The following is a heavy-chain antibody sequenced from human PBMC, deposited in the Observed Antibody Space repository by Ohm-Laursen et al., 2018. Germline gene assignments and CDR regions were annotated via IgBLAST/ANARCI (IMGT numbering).Heavy chain of an antibody. J-gene: IGHJ6*02. CDR2: INGDGRTT. V-gene: IGHV3-74*01. D-gene: IGHD3-10*01. CDR1: GFTFSSGW. Sequence: SLRLSCSASGFTFSSGWMHWVRQAPGKGLFWVSRINGDGRTTAYADSVKGRFTISRDNAKNTVHLQMNGLRADDTAVYFCARGTGGGIWGQGTTVIV. CDR3: ARGTGGGI.